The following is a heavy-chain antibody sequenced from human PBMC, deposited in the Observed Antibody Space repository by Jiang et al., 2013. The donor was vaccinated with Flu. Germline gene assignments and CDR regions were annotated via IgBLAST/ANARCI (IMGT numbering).Heavy chain of an antibody. Sequence: KPTQTLTLTCTFSGFSLSTSGMCVSWIRQPPGKALEWLALIDWDDDKYYNTSLKTRLTISKDTSKNQVVLTMTNMDPVDTATYYCALKQGDMMGDWYYFDYWGQGTLVTVSS. J-gene: IGHJ4*02. CDR3: ALKQGDMMGDWYYFDY. CDR2: IDWDDDK. CDR1: GFSLSTSGMC. V-gene: IGHV2-70*13. D-gene: IGHD3-16*01.